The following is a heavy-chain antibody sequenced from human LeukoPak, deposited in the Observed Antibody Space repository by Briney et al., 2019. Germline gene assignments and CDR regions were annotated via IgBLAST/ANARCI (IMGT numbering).Heavy chain of an antibody. V-gene: IGHV4-4*08. Sequence: SETLSLTCTVSGGSINSYYWSWIRQPPGKGLEWIGYIYDSGNTDYNPSLKSRVTLSVDTSKNQFSLKLSSVTAADTAVYYCARGKKIQLWFDSVGSWFDPWGQGTLVTVSS. J-gene: IGHJ5*02. D-gene: IGHD5-18*01. CDR3: ARGKKIQLWFDSVGSWFDP. CDR1: GGSINSYY. CDR2: IYDSGNT.